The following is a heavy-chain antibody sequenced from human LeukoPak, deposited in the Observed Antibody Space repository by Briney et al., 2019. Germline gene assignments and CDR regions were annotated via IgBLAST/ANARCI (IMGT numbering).Heavy chain of an antibody. D-gene: IGHD2-8*01. CDR2: MNPNSGNT. Sequence: GASVKVSCKASGYTFTNYDIHWVRQATGQGLEWMGWMNPNSGNTGYAQKFQGRVTITRNTSVTTAYMELSSLRSEDTAMYYCARGDMVYAIRYSDSWGQGTLVTVSS. CDR1: GYTFTNYD. J-gene: IGHJ4*02. V-gene: IGHV1-8*03. CDR3: ARGDMVYAIRYSDS.